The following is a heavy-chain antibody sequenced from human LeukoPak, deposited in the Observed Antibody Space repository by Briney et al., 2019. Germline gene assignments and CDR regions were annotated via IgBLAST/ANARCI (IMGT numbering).Heavy chain of an antibody. Sequence: ASVKVSCKASGYTFTNYGFTWVRQAPGQGLEWMGWISAYNGNTNYAQNLQGGVTMTTDTSTNTAYMELRSLRSDDTAVYYCARDQDPGAFDIWGQGTMVTVSS. CDR1: GYTFTNYG. CDR3: ARDQDPGAFDI. J-gene: IGHJ3*02. V-gene: IGHV1-18*01. CDR2: ISAYNGNT.